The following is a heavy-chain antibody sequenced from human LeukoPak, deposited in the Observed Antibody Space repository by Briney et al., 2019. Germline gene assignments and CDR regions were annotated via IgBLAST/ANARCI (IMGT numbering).Heavy chain of an antibody. V-gene: IGHV1-2*02. CDR2: INPNRGGT. D-gene: IGHD5-24*01. CDR3: ARAEGWLPPYNFDY. J-gene: IGHJ4*02. CDR1: GYTFTCYY. Sequence: ASVXVXXXASGYTFTCYYMHWGRQAXGQGLEXXGWINPNRGGTNYAQKFQGRVTMTSDTSISTAYMELSRLTSDDTAVYYCARAEGWLPPYNFDYWGQGTLVTVSS.